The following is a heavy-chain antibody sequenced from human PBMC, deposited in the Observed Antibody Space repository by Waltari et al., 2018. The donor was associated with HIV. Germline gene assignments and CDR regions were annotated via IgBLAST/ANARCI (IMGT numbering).Heavy chain of an antibody. CDR2: ISHIGSP. V-gene: IGHV4-38-2*02. D-gene: IGHD3-22*01. J-gene: IGHJ6*02. CDR3: ARCIDYYDSSGYYYANYYYYGMDV. CDR1: GYSFSLVYY. Sequence: QVQLQESGPGLVKPSETLSLPCTVSGYSFSLVYYWGWIRQPPGKRLDWIGSISHIGSPYYNPSLKSRVTISVDTSKNQFSLKLSSVTAADTAVYYCARCIDYYDSSGYYYANYYYYGMDVWGQGTTVTVSS.